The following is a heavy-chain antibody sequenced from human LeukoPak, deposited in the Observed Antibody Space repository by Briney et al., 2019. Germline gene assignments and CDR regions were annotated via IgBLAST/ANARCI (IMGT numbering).Heavy chain of an antibody. CDR2: ISSSSSYI. D-gene: IGHD3-10*01. CDR3: ARDLWFGEIGY. Sequence: GGSLRLSCAASGFTFSSYSMNWVRQAPGKGLEWVSSISSSSSYIYYADPVKGRFTISRDNAKNSLYLQMNSLRAEDTAVYYCARDLWFGEIGYWGQGTLVTVSS. CDR1: GFTFSSYS. J-gene: IGHJ4*02. V-gene: IGHV3-21*01.